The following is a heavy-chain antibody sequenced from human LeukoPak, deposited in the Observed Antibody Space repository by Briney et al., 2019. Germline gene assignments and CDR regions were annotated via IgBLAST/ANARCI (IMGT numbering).Heavy chain of an antibody. Sequence: GGSLRLSCAASGFTFSSYWMSWVRQAPGKGLEWVANIKQDGSEKYYVDSVKGRFTISRDNAKNSLYLQMNSLRAEDTAVYYCARDYGDYLSPGAFDVWSQGTMVTVSS. CDR2: IKQDGSEK. D-gene: IGHD4-17*01. CDR3: ARDYGDYLSPGAFDV. V-gene: IGHV3-7*01. J-gene: IGHJ3*01. CDR1: GFTFSSYW.